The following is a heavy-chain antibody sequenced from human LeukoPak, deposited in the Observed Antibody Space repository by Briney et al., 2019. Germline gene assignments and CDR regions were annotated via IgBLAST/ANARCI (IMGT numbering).Heavy chain of an antibody. D-gene: IGHD6-13*01. V-gene: IGHV1-2*02. CDR3: ARDHLAAAGSGG. CDR1: GYTFTGYY. CDR2: INPNSGGT. Sequence: GASVKVSCKASGYTFTGYYMHWVRQAPGQGLEWMGWINPNSGGTNYAQKFQGRVTMTRDTSINTAYTELSRLRSDDTAVYYCARDHLAAAGSGGWGQGTLVTVSS. J-gene: IGHJ4*02.